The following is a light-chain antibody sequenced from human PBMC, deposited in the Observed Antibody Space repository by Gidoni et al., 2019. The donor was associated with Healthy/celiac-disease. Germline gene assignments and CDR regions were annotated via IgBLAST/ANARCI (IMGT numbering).Light chain of an antibody. CDR3: QSYDSSLSGPVV. J-gene: IGLJ2*01. CDR1: STNIGAGHD. Sequence: QSVPTQPPSVSGAPGQRVTISCTGSSTNIGAGHDVHGYQQPPGTAPKHLIYGNSNRPSGVPDRFSCSKSGTSASLAITGLQAEDEADYYCQSYDSSLSGPVVFGGGTKLTVL. CDR2: GNS. V-gene: IGLV1-40*01.